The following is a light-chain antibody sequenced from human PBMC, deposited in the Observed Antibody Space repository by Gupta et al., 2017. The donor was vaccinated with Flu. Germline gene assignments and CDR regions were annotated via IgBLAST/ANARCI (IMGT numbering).Light chain of an antibody. CDR1: NIASKA. CDR3: QVWDSSSDRGG. Sequence: SFVLTQPPSVSVAPGQTARIACGGNNIASKAVHWYQQKPGQAPVLVGNDDSDRPSGIPERFAGSNAGNTANRSISRVEAGDEADYDGQVWDSSSDRGGCGGGNKLTVL. CDR2: DDS. J-gene: IGLJ3*02. V-gene: IGLV3-21*02.